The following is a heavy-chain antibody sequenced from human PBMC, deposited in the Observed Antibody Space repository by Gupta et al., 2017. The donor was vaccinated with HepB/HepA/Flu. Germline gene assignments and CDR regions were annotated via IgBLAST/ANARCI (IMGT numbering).Heavy chain of an antibody. D-gene: IGHD5-24*01. CDR2: ISSINNNI. CDR3: ARVTRRWLQWSDSFDI. V-gene: IGHV3-21*01. Sequence: EVQLVESGGGLVKPGGSLRLSCAASGFTLNTYSMSWVRQDPGKGLEWVASISSINNNIYYADSVKGRFTISRDNAKKSLYLQMNSLRAEDTGLYYCARVTRRWLQWSDSFDIWGQGTRVTVSS. CDR1: GFTLNTYS. J-gene: IGHJ3*02.